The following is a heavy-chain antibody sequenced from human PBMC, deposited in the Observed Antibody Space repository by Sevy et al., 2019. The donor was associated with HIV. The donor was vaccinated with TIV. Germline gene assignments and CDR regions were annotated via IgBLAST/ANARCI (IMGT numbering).Heavy chain of an antibody. CDR3: ARAGTGSYRAYFDY. Sequence: GGSLRLSCAASEFTVSSSYMSWVRQAPGKGLEWVSILYSSGSTYYEASVKGRFAVSRDNSKNTQYLQMNRLSAVDTAVYYCARAGTGSYRAYFDYWGQGTLVTVSS. V-gene: IGHV3-53*01. J-gene: IGHJ4*02. CDR2: LYSSGST. CDR1: EFTVSSSY. D-gene: IGHD1-26*01.